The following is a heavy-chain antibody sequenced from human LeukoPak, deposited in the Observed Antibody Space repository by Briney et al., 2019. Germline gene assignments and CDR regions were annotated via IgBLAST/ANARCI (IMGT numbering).Heavy chain of an antibody. D-gene: IGHD4-17*01. V-gene: IGHV3-33*08. Sequence: GGSLRLSCAASGFTFSSYGMHWVRQAPGKGLEWVAVIWYDGSNKYYADSVKGRFTISRDNSKNTLYLQMNSLRAEDTAVYYCARDRVHDYGDYVDPIMGYWGQGTLVTVSS. CDR1: GFTFSSYG. J-gene: IGHJ4*02. CDR2: IWYDGSNK. CDR3: ARDRVHDYGDYVDPIMGY.